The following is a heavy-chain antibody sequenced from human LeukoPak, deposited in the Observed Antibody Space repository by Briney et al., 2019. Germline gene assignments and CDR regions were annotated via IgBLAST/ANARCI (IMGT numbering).Heavy chain of an antibody. V-gene: IGHV3-48*03. CDR2: ISNSGSTI. J-gene: IGHJ6*03. Sequence: GGSLRLSCAASGFIFSSYEMSWVRHVPGKGLEWISYISNSGSTIYYADSVKGRFTISRDNAKNSLYLQMNSLRAEDTAVYYCARTGTRGAIRGYYMDVWGKGTTVTISS. CDR1: GFIFSSYE. CDR3: ARTGTRGAIRGYYMDV. D-gene: IGHD3-10*01.